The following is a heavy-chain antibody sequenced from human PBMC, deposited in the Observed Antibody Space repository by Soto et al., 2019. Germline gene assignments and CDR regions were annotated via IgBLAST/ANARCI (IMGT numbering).Heavy chain of an antibody. Sequence: LXLSCAASGFTFRIFTMNWVRQAPVKGLEWVSTISSNSAYIYYTDALRGRFTISRDNAKNSPHLQMNSLRAEDTAVYYCTRDASRDSSARGWFDPWGPGTLVTVSS. D-gene: IGHD6-13*01. CDR1: GFTFRIFT. CDR3: TRDASRDSSARGWFDP. CDR2: ISSNSAYI. V-gene: IGHV3-21*01. J-gene: IGHJ5*02.